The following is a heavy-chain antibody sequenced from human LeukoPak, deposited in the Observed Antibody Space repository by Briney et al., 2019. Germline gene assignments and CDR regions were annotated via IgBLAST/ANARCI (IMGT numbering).Heavy chain of an antibody. CDR1: GDSVSSNSAA. CDR3: ARTKKSRVVPAAMPIDY. D-gene: IGHD2-2*01. Sequence: SQTLSLTCAISGDSVSSNSAAWNWIRQSPSRGLEWLGRTYYRSKWYNDYAVSVKSQITINPDTSKNQFSLQLNSVTPEDTAVYYCARTKKSRVVPAAMPIDYWGQGTLVTVSS. V-gene: IGHV6-1*01. CDR2: TYYRSKWYN. J-gene: IGHJ4*02.